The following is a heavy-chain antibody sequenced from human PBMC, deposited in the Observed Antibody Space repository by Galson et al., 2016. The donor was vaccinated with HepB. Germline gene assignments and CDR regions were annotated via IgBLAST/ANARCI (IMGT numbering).Heavy chain of an antibody. CDR2: IYPGDSDT. D-gene: IGHD5-18*01. CDR1: GYNFTTYW. J-gene: IGHJ4*02. Sequence: QSGAEVKKPGESLKISCKGSGYNFTTYWIGWVRQMPGKGLAWMGIIYPGDSDTRYNPSFQGQVTISADKSISTAYLQWNSLKASDTAMYYCAKYVDTTMGHFSGFDYWGQGTLVTVSS. V-gene: IGHV5-51*01. CDR3: AKYVDTTMGHFSGFDY.